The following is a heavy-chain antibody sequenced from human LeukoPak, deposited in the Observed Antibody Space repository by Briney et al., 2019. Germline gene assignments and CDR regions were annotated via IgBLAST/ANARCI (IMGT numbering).Heavy chain of an antibody. D-gene: IGHD5-12*01. Sequence: PGGSLRLSCAASGFTFSSYWMSWVRQAPGKGLEWVANIKQDGSEKYYVDSVKGRFTISRDNAKNSLYLQMNSLRAEDTAVYYCARDSGYDYYYYGMDVWGQGTTVTVSS. J-gene: IGHJ6*02. CDR1: GFTFSSYW. V-gene: IGHV3-7*01. CDR2: IKQDGSEK. CDR3: ARDSGYDYYYYGMDV.